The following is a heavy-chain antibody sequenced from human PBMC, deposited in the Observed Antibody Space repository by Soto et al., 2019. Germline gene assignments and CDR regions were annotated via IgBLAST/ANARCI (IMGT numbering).Heavy chain of an antibody. D-gene: IGHD1-20*01. Sequence: VGSLRLSCVASGLTFSVSAMTWVRQAPGKGLEWVSTTGLSGRTTYYGDSVKGRFTVSRDNSKNTLDLQMSSLRAEDTAVYYCATVHNTSRSFNFWGRGTLVIVSS. J-gene: IGHJ4*02. V-gene: IGHV3-23*01. CDR1: GLTFSVSA. CDR3: ATVHNTSRSFNF. CDR2: TGLSGRTT.